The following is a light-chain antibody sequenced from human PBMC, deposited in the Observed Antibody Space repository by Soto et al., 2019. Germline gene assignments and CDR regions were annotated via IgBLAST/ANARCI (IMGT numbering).Light chain of an antibody. CDR2: DVN. Sequence: QSALTQPRSVSGSPGQSVTISCTGTSRNVGGYNYVSWYQQHPGKAPKLMIYDVNKWPSGVPDRSSGSKSGNTASLTISGLQAEDEADYYCCSYAGSYTYVFGTGTKLTVL. CDR1: SRNVGGYNY. V-gene: IGLV2-11*01. CDR3: CSYAGSYTYV. J-gene: IGLJ1*01.